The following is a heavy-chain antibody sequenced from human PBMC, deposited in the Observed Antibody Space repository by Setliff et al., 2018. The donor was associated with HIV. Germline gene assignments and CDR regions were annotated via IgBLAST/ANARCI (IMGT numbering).Heavy chain of an antibody. D-gene: IGHD3-22*01. CDR3: ARAYNVYDYRFDSSGYDY. CDR1: GFRFGHYV. J-gene: IGHJ4*02. V-gene: IGHV3-7*03. Sequence: RLSCAASGFRFGHYVMHWVRQPPGKGLEWVSNTKYDGSESYYVDSVKGRFIASTDNAKNSLFLEMNSLKAEDTAVYYCARAYNVYDYRFDSSGYDYWGQGTLVTVSS. CDR2: TKYDGSES.